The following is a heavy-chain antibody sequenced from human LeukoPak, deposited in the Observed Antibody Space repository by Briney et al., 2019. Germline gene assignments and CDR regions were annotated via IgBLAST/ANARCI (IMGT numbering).Heavy chain of an antibody. CDR3: ARDLLGIAVAGPDLYYFDY. J-gene: IGHJ4*02. V-gene: IGHV1-2*02. D-gene: IGHD6-19*01. CDR1: GYTFTGYY. Sequence: ASVKVSCKASGYTFTGYYMHWLRQAPGQGLEWMGWINPNSGGTNYAQKFQGRVTMTRDTSISTAYMELSRLRSDDTAVYYCARDLLGIAVAGPDLYYFDYWGQGTLVTVSS. CDR2: INPNSGGT.